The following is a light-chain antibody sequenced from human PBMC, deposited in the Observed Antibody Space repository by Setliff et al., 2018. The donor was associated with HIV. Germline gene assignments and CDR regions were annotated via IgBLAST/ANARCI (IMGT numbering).Light chain of an antibody. Sequence: QSALAQPASVSGSPGQSITISCTGTSSDVGGYNYVSWYQQHPGKAPKLMIYDVSKRPSGVSNRFSGFKSGNTASLTISGLQAEDEADYYCSSYTSSSTRVFGTGTKVTVL. J-gene: IGLJ1*01. CDR1: SSDVGGYNY. CDR2: DVS. V-gene: IGLV2-14*01. CDR3: SSYTSSSTRV.